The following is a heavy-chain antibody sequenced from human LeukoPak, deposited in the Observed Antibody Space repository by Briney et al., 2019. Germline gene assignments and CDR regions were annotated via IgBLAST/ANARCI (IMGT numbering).Heavy chain of an antibody. Sequence: GGSLRLSCAASGFRFGDYWMTWARHIPGKGLEWGANIKQDGAEKHYAESVEGRFIISRDNAKNSLYLEMDSLKVEDTAVYYCARVGAWDLQRVFEYWGQGTLVTVSS. J-gene: IGHJ4*02. CDR3: ARVGAWDLQRVFEY. D-gene: IGHD1-26*01. CDR1: GFRFGDYW. CDR2: IKQDGAEK. V-gene: IGHV3-7*01.